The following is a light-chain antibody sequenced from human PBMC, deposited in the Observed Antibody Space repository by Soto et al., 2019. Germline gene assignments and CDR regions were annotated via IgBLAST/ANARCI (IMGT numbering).Light chain of an antibody. CDR2: DAS. Sequence: DIQMIQSPSTLSASVGDRVTITCRASQGISSWLAWYQQKPGKAPRLLIYDASYLERGVPSRFSGSGSGTEITLTISDLQPDDLATYYCQQYNNFWTFGPGTKVEI. CDR1: QGISSW. V-gene: IGKV1-5*01. CDR3: QQYNNFWT. J-gene: IGKJ1*01.